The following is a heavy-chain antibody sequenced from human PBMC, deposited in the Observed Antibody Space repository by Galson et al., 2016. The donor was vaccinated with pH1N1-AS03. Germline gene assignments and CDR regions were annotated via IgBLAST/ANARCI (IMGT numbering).Heavy chain of an antibody. J-gene: IGHJ1*01. Sequence: LSLTCAASGGSIRSYYWNWIRQSPGKEMEWIGYIYNGGSTNYNPSLNNRVTISLDKSKNQIFLRLSSVTTSDTAVYYCARGNYGDYGGADWGQGTLVIVSS. CDR3: ARGNYGDYGGAD. CDR1: GGSIRSYY. V-gene: IGHV4-59*01. D-gene: IGHD4-17*01. CDR2: IYNGGST.